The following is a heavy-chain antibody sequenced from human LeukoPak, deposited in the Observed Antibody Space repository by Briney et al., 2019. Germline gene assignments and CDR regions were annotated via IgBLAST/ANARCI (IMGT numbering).Heavy chain of an antibody. CDR1: GGSISSGGYY. D-gene: IGHD3-10*01. Sequence: SETLSLTFTVSGGSISSGGYYWSWIRQHPGKGLEWIGSIYYSGSTYYNPSLKSRVTISVDTSKNQFSLKLSSVTAADTAVYYCARAPITMVRGPKSNWFDPWGQGTLVTVSS. J-gene: IGHJ5*02. CDR3: ARAPITMVRGPKSNWFDP. CDR2: IYYSGST. V-gene: IGHV4-39*07.